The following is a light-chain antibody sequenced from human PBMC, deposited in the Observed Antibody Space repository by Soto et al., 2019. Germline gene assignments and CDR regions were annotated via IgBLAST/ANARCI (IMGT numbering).Light chain of an antibody. CDR1: QDIGNS. CDR2: GAS. V-gene: IGKV1-27*01. J-gene: IGKJ1*01. CDR3: QKYSSAHGT. Sequence: DIQMTQSPSSLSASVGDRVTITCRASQDIGNSLAWYQQRPGKVPKILIYGASALQSGVPSRFSGRCSGTEFTPTISNLQPEDFATYYCQKYSSAHGTFVQGTKVEIK.